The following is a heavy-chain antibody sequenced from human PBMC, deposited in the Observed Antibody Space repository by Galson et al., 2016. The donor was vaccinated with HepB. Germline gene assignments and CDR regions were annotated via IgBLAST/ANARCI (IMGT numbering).Heavy chain of an antibody. V-gene: IGHV3-53*01. CDR2: IYSAGDT. J-gene: IGHJ6*02. Sequence: SLRLSCAASGFTVSNNYMNWVRQAPGKGLEWVSTIYSAGDTYYADSVKGRFLISRDNSKNTLYLQMNSLKAEDTAVYYCAREGDSGTSHHYYYGMDVWGQGTTVTVSS. D-gene: IGHD3-10*01. CDR3: AREGDSGTSHHYYYGMDV. CDR1: GFTVSNNY.